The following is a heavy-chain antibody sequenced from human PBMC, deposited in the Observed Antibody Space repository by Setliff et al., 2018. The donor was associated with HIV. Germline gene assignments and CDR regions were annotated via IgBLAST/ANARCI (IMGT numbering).Heavy chain of an antibody. CDR1: GGSINTYY. D-gene: IGHD4-17*01. J-gene: IGHJ4*02. Sequence: PSETLSLTCTVSGGSINTYYWTWIRQSPGKGLEWIGYFYHSGSTNYNPSLKSRVSISVDTSKNQFSLKMTSVTAADTAVYYCATEEGTTVHRIDFWGQGTLVTVSS. V-gene: IGHV4-59*12. CDR2: FYHSGST. CDR3: ATEEGTTVHRIDF.